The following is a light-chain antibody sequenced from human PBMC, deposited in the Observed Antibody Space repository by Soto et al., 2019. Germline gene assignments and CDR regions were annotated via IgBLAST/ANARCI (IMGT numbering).Light chain of an antibody. CDR1: TSDFGNFRL. J-gene: IGLJ3*02. Sequence: QSALTQPASVSGSPGQSITISCTGTTSDFGNFRLVSWYQQHPGKAPKVLIYEDTKRPSGVSNRFSGSKSGNTASLTISGRHAEGEADYHCFSYAGTWVFGGGTKLTVL. V-gene: IGLV2-23*01. CDR3: FSYAGTWV. CDR2: EDT.